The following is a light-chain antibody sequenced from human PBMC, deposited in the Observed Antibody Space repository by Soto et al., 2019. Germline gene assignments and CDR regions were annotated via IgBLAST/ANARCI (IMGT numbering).Light chain of an antibody. CDR3: QQYGSSLRT. V-gene: IGKV3-20*01. Sequence: EIVLPQSPGTLSFSPGERATLSCRASQSVSSSYLAWYQQKPGQAPRLLIYGASNRATGIPDRFSGSGSGTDFTLTISRLEPEDFAVYYCQQYGSSLRTFGQGTKVDIK. CDR1: QSVSSSY. J-gene: IGKJ1*01. CDR2: GAS.